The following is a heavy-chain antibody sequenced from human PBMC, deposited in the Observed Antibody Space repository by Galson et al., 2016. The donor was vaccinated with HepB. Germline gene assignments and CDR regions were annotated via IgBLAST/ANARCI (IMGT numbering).Heavy chain of an antibody. D-gene: IGHD5-24*01. V-gene: IGHV3-64D*06. CDR1: GFSFSSYA. J-gene: IGHJ4*02. CDR2: ITNNGDTT. Sequence: SLRLSCAASGFSFSSYAMDWVRQAPGKGLEFVSGITNNGDTTDYAESVKGRFTISRDNSKNTLYLQMSSLRAEDTAVYYCVKGRVRDGHPNFDYWGQGTLVTVSS. CDR3: VKGRVRDGHPNFDY.